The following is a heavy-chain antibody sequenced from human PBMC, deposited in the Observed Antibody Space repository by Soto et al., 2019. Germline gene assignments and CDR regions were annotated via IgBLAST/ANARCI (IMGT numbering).Heavy chain of an antibody. V-gene: IGHV3-30-3*01. CDR3: ARPAATVIFYSGMDV. J-gene: IGHJ6*02. Sequence: GGSRRLSCAASGFTFSDYAMHWVRQAPGKGLEWVAIISFDGSNEHYADSVQGRFTISRDNSENTLYLQMNSLRADDTAVYYCARPAATVIFYSGMDVWGQGTTVTVSS. CDR2: ISFDGSNE. CDR1: GFTFSDYA. D-gene: IGHD4-17*01.